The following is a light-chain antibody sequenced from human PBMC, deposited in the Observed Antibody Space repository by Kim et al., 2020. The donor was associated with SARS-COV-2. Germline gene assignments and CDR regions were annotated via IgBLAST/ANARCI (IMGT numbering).Light chain of an antibody. CDR2: DVS. CDR1: SSVVGSYNL. CDR3: CSYAGSSTSVV. Sequence: QTITISCTGTSSVVGSYNLVSWYQQHPGKAPTLMIYDVSKRPSGVSNRFSGSKSGNTASLTISGLQAEDEADYYCCSYAGSSTSVVFGGGTQLTVL. J-gene: IGLJ2*01. V-gene: IGLV2-23*02.